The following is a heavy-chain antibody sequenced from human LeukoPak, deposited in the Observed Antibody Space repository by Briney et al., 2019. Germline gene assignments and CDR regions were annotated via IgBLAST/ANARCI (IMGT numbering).Heavy chain of an antibody. J-gene: IGHJ3*02. CDR1: GYNYRDYY. CDR2: INPQSGGT. CDR3: ARVYRLYYCNHQAAYDI. Sequence: ASVKVSCKASGYNYRDYYIHWVRHAPGQGLEWVGWINPQSGGTRYAPRFQGRVTMSSDTSINTAYMELRRLTSDDTAVFYCARVYRLYYCNHQAAYDIWGQGTGVTVSS. D-gene: IGHD3-10*01. V-gene: IGHV1-2*02.